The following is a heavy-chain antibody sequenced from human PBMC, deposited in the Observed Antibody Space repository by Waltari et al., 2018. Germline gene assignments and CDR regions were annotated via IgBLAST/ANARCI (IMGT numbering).Heavy chain of an antibody. CDR2: SNPDGDTT. D-gene: IGHD6-19*01. Sequence: QVQLVQSGAEVMKPGASVKVSCKASGSSFAGYYMHWVRQAPGKGLEWMAISNPDGDTTSDAQSVKGRITMTRYTSTSTVYMELRSLRSEDTAVYYCARGHSGRRHDSFNMWGQGTMVTVSS. V-gene: IGHV1-46*04. CDR3: ARGHSGRRHDSFNM. J-gene: IGHJ3*02. CDR1: GSSFAGYY.